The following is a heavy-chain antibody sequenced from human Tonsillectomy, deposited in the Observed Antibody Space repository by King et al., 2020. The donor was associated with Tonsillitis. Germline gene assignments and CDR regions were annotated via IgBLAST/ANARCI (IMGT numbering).Heavy chain of an antibody. CDR1: GYTFTDSY. CDR3: ATNFMAKPFDS. Sequence: QLVQSGPEVKKPGATVKISCKVSGYTFTDSYIHWVQQAPGKGLEWMGLVDPEDGETIYTEKFQGRVTITADTSTGTAYMELSSLRSDETAVYYCATNFMAKPFDSWGQGTLVIVSS. J-gene: IGHJ4*02. CDR2: VDPEDGET. V-gene: IGHV1-69-2*01. D-gene: IGHD3-10*01.